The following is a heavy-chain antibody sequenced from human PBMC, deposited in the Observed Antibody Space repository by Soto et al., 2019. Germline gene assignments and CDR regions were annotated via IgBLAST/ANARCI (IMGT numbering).Heavy chain of an antibody. V-gene: IGHV5-51*01. CDR1: GYTFGSAW. D-gene: IGHD3-22*01. J-gene: IGHJ3*02. CDR3: ARRAYYDSSGYYSGDAFDI. Sequence: GESLKISCKAVGYTFGSAWIGWVRQMPGKGLEWMGIIYPGDSDTRYSPSFQGQVTISADKSISTAYLQWSSLKASDTAMYYCARRAYYDSSGYYSGDAFDIWGQGTMVTVSS. CDR2: IYPGDSDT.